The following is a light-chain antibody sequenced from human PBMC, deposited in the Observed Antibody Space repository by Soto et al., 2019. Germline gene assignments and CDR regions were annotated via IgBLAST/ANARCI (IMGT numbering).Light chain of an antibody. Sequence: ESVLTHSPGTLSLSPGERATLSCRASQSVSSSYLAWYQQKPGQAPRLLIYGASSRATGIPDRVSGSGSGTDFTLSISRLEPEDFAVYYCQQYGSSPWTFGQGTKVDIK. CDR3: QQYGSSPWT. CDR1: QSVSSSY. CDR2: GAS. V-gene: IGKV3-20*01. J-gene: IGKJ1*01.